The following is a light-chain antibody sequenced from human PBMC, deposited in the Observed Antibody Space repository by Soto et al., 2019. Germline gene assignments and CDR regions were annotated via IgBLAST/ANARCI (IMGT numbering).Light chain of an antibody. CDR3: QQYGSSPRT. CDR1: QSVSSSY. CDR2: GAS. Sequence: EIVLTQSPDTLSLSPGERATLSCRASQSVSSSYLAWYQQKPGQAPRLLIYGASTRGTGIPDRFSGSGSGTDFTLTISRLEPEDFAVYFCQQYGSSPRTFGQGTKVDIK. J-gene: IGKJ1*01. V-gene: IGKV3-20*01.